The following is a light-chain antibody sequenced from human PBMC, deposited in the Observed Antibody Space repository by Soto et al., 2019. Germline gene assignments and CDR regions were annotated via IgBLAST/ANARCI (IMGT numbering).Light chain of an antibody. CDR2: GAS. CDR1: QSVSSSY. CDR3: QQYGMSPFT. J-gene: IGKJ2*01. V-gene: IGKV3-20*01. Sequence: EIVLTQSPGTLSLSPGERATLSCRASQSVSSSYLAWYQQKPGQAPRPLIYGASSRATGIPDRFSGSGSGTDFTLTISRLEPEDFAVYYCQQYGMSPFTFGQGTKLEIK.